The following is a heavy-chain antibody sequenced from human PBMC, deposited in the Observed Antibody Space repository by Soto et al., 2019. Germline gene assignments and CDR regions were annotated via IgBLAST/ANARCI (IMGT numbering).Heavy chain of an antibody. D-gene: IGHD3-9*01. J-gene: IGHJ5*02. CDR2: IYYSGST. Sequence: SETLSLTCTVSGGSISSYYWSWIRQPPGKGLEWIGYIYYSGSTNYNPSLKSRVTISVDTSKNQFSLKLSSVTAADTAVYYCARYVLRYSLNPWGQGTLVTVSS. CDR3: ARYVLRYSLNP. V-gene: IGHV4-59*08. CDR1: GGSISSYY.